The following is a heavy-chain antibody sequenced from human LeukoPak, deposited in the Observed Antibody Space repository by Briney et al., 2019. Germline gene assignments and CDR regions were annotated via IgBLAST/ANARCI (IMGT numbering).Heavy chain of an antibody. CDR1: RFTFSSYA. V-gene: IGHV3-23*01. CDR3: AKGAGNFDWSYHDY. J-gene: IGHJ4*02. D-gene: IGHD3-9*01. Sequence: NPGESLRLSCAASRFTFSSYAMSRVRQAPGKGLEWVSAISGSGGTTYNADSVKGRFTISRDNSKNTLYLQLNSLRAEDTAVYYCAKGAGNFDWSYHDYWGQGTLVTVSS. CDR2: ISGSGGTT.